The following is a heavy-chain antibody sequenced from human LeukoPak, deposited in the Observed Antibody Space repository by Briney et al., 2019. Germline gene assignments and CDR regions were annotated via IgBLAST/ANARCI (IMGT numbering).Heavy chain of an antibody. Sequence: PGGSLRLSCAVSGFSVSGYWMTWVRQAPGKGLEWVSVIYSGGSTYYADSVKGRFTISRDNSKNTLYLQMNSLRAEDTAVYYCARAGHYYDSSGYLTPYYFDYWGQGTLVTVSS. V-gene: IGHV3-66*01. CDR2: IYSGGST. CDR1: GFSVSGYW. D-gene: IGHD3-22*01. CDR3: ARAGHYYDSSGYLTPYYFDY. J-gene: IGHJ4*02.